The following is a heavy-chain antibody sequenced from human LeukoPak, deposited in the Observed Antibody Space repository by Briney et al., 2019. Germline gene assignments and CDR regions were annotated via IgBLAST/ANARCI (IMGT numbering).Heavy chain of an antibody. J-gene: IGHJ4*02. CDR2: INPNSGGT. CDR3: ARSPRLQLGGSYY. V-gene: IGHV1-2*02. Sequence: GASVKVSCKASGYTFTGYCMHWVRQAPGQGLEWMGWINPNSGGTNYAQKFQGRVTMTRDTSISTAYMELSRLRSDDTAVYYCARSPRLQLGGSYYWGQGTLVTVSS. CDR1: GYTFTGYC. D-gene: IGHD5-24*01.